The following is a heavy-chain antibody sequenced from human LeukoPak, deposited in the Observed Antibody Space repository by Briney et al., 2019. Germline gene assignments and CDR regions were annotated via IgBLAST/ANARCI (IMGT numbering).Heavy chain of an antibody. CDR2: IYYDGST. CDR3: ARLYGGSYHRDWFDP. V-gene: IGHV4-59*08. Sequence: PSETLSLTCTVSGGSISSYYWSWIRQPPGKGLEWIGYIYYDGSTNYNPSLKSRVIISVDTSRSQLSLKLSSVTAADTAVYYCARLYGGSYHRDWFDPWGQGTLVTVSS. J-gene: IGHJ5*02. D-gene: IGHD1-26*01. CDR1: GGSISSYY.